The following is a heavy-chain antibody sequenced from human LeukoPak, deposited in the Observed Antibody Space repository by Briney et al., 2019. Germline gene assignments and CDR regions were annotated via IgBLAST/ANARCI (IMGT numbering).Heavy chain of an antibody. CDR1: GFTFSSYA. J-gene: IGHJ4*02. Sequence: GGSLRLSCAASGFTFSSYAMSWVRQAPGKGLEWVSAISGSGGSTYYADSVKGRFTISRDNSKNTLYLQMNSLRAEDTAVYYCARGSMVRGALYYFDYWGQGTLVTVSS. D-gene: IGHD3-10*01. CDR3: ARGSMVRGALYYFDY. CDR2: ISGSGGST. V-gene: IGHV3-23*01.